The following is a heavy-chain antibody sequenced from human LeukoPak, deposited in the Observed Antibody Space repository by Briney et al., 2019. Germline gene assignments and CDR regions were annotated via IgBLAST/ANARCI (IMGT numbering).Heavy chain of an antibody. J-gene: IGHJ4*02. V-gene: IGHV3-23*01. CDR2: ISGSGGST. D-gene: IGHD3-16*02. CDR3: ANSVTFGGVIDLIDY. CDR1: GFTFSSYA. Sequence: GGSVRLSCAASGFTFSSYAMSWVRQAPGKGLEWVSAISGSGGSTYYADSVKGRFTISRDNSKNTLYLQMNSLRAEDTAVYYCANSVTFGGVIDLIDYWGQGTLVTVSS.